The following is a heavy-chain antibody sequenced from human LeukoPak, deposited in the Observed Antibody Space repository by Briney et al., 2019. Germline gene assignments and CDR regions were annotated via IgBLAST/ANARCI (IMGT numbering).Heavy chain of an antibody. J-gene: IGHJ6*02. CDR3: AKDRESSGPLRRRYYYYGMDI. D-gene: IGHD3-22*01. V-gene: IGHV3-30*18. CDR2: ISYEGSLK. CDR1: GVAFNTFG. Sequence: GGSLRLSCAASGVAFNTFGMHWVRPAAGKGPEWVALISYEGSLKYYADSVKGRFTISRDNAKDTLFLQMDSLRPDDTAVYYCAKDRESSGPLRRRYYYYGMDIWGPGTTVIVSS.